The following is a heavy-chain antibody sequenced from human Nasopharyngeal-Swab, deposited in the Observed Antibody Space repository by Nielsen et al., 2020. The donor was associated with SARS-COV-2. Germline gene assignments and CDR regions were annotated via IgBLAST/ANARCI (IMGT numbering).Heavy chain of an antibody. J-gene: IGHJ6*02. CDR2: IYSSGST. D-gene: IGHD1-1*01. CDR1: GGSINSDY. V-gene: IGHV4-4*07. Sequence: SETLSLTCNASGGSINSDYWSWIRQPAGKGLEWIGRIYSSGSTNYNPSLKSRVTMSVDKSNNQVSLKLSSVTAADTAVYYCARDKRPTSMDLWGQGTTVTVSS. CDR3: ARDKRPTSMDL.